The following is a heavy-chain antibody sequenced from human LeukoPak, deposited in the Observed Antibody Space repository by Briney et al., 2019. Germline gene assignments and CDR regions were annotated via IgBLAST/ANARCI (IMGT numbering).Heavy chain of an antibody. CDR3: ARRGCSATSCSPYYFDY. J-gene: IGHJ4*02. V-gene: IGHV5-51*01. CDR2: ISPIDSDA. D-gene: IGHD2-2*01. Sequence: GKSLKISCKGSGYPFTNHCIGWVRQIPGQGLEWMGIISPIDSDASYSPSFQGQVTISVDKSIYTAYLQWSSLKASDTAMYYCARRGCSATSCSPYYFDYWGQGTLVTVSS. CDR1: GYPFTNHC.